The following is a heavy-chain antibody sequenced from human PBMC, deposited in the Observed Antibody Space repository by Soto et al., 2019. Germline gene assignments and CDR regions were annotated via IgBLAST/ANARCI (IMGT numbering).Heavy chain of an antibody. CDR3: AHTWGLPFDY. CDR1: GGSISSGGYS. CDR2: MYHSGST. V-gene: IGHV4-30-2*01. J-gene: IGHJ4*02. Sequence: SETLSLTCAVSGGSISSGGYSWSWIRQPPGKGLEWIGYMYHSGSTYYNPSLKSRVTISIDRSKNQFSLKLSSVTAADTAVYYCAHTWGLPFDYWGQGTLVTVSS. D-gene: IGHD3-16*01.